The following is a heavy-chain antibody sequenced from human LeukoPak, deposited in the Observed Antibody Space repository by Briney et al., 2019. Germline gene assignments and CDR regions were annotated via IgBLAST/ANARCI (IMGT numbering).Heavy chain of an antibody. V-gene: IGHV3-33*01. J-gene: IGHJ3*01. CDR2: IWTDKEDK. CDR1: GFTFGNFA. CDR3: ARGPYYHPSDAFDL. D-gene: IGHD3-22*01. Sequence: GGSLRLSCAASGFTFGNFAVHWVRQAPGKGLEWVADIWTDKEDKYYADSVKGRFTISRDNSKNTLYLQMTSLRADDTAVYFCARGPYYHPSDAFDLWGQGTMVTVS.